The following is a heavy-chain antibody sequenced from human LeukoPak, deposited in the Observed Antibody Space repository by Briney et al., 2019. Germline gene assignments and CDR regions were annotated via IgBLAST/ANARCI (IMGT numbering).Heavy chain of an antibody. CDR2: IKQDGSEK. Sequence: SGGSLRLSCAASGFTFSRHWMTWVRQAPGKGLQWVVNIKQDGSEKYYVDSVKGRFTISRDNAKNSLYLQMNSLRAEDTAVYYCARAMITFGAVIVYDYWGQGTLVTVSS. J-gene: IGHJ4*02. D-gene: IGHD3-16*02. CDR1: GFTFSRHW. CDR3: ARAMITFGAVIVYDY. V-gene: IGHV3-7*05.